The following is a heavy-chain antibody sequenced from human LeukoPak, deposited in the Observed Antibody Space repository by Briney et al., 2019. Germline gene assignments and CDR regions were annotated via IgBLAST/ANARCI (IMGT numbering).Heavy chain of an antibody. CDR2: IWYDGSKK. CDR1: GFTFSDYG. CDR3: ARAHSSSSTFDL. J-gene: IGHJ4*02. Sequence: GGSLRLSCAASGFTFSDYGIHWVRQAPGQGLEWVALIWYDGSKKYYADSVKGRFTTSRDNTKNTLYLQLNSLRADDTAVYYCARAHSSSSTFDLWGQGTLVTVS. V-gene: IGHV3-33*01. D-gene: IGHD6-6*01.